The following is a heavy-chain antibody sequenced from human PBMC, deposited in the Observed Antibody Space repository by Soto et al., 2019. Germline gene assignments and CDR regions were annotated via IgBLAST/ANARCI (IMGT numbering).Heavy chain of an antibody. CDR3: ARDFLASPGPFDY. CDR2: IWYDGSNK. CDR1: GFTFSSYG. V-gene: IGHV3-33*01. Sequence: GSLRLSCAASGFTFSSYGMHWVRQAPGKGLEWVAVIWYDGSNKYYADSVKGRFTISRDYSKNTLYLQMKSLIAEDTAVYYWARDFLASPGPFDYWGQGTLVTVSS. D-gene: IGHD5-12*01. J-gene: IGHJ4*02.